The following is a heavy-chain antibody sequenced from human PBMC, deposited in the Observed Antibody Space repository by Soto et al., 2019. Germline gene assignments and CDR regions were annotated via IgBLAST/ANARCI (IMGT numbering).Heavy chain of an antibody. CDR1: GASTSNYY. CDR3: ARSGLSGAAFDI. CDR2: IFYSGST. V-gene: IGHV4-59*13. J-gene: IGHJ3*02. Sequence: QVQLQESGPGLVKPSETLSLTCTVSGASTSNYYWNWIRQSPGKGLEWIGYIFYSGSTRYNASLKIRVTISEDTSKTQFSLKRRSVTAADPAIYYCARSGLSGAAFDIWGQGTMVTVSS. D-gene: IGHD2-15*01.